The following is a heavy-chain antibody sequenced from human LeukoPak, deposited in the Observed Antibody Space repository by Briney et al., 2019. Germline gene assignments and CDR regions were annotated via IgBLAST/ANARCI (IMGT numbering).Heavy chain of an antibody. D-gene: IGHD4-17*01. CDR3: ARDGYGDYHNDAFDI. CDR1: GFTFSTYA. Sequence: PGGSLRLSCAASGFTFSTYAMHWVRQAPGKWLEWVAVISYDGSNKYYADSVKGRFTISRDNSKNTLYLQMNSLRAEDTAVYYCARDGYGDYHNDAFDIWGQGTMVTVSS. CDR2: ISYDGSNK. J-gene: IGHJ3*02. V-gene: IGHV3-30*14.